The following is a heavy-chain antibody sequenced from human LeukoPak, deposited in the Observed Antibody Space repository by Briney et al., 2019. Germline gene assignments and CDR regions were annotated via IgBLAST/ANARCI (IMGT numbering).Heavy chain of an antibody. J-gene: IGHJ6*03. CDR3: ARHGHCTNGVCYSNYYYYMDV. D-gene: IGHD2-8*01. V-gene: IGHV5-51*01. Sequence: GESLKISCKGSGYSFTSYWIGWVRQMPGKGLEWMGIIYPDDSDTRYSPSFEGQVIISVDKSISTAYLQWSSQKASDTATYYCARHGHCTNGVCYSNYYYYMDVWGKGTTVTVSS. CDR1: GYSFTSYW. CDR2: IYPDDSDT.